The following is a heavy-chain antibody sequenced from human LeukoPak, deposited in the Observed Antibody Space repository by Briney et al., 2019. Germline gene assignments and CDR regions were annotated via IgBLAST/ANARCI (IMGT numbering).Heavy chain of an antibody. CDR1: GDSVSSNSAA. Sequence: SQTLSLTCAISGDSVSSNSAAWNWIRQSPSRGLEWLGRTYYRSKWYNDYAVSVESRITINPDTSKNQFSLQLNSVTPEDTAVYYCAREGAKGSSSWYTEAYYFDYWGQGTLVTVSS. J-gene: IGHJ4*02. D-gene: IGHD6-13*01. V-gene: IGHV6-1*01. CDR3: AREGAKGSSSWYTEAYYFDY. CDR2: TYYRSKWYN.